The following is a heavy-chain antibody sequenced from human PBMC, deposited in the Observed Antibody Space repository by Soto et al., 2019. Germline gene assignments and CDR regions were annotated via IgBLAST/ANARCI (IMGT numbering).Heavy chain of an antibody. Sequence: GGSLRLSCAASGFTFSSYAMSWVRQAPGKGLEWVSAISGSGGTTYYADSVKGRFTFSRDNSKNTLYLQMNSLRAEDTAVYYCARERRTLYGMDVWGQGTTVTVSS. J-gene: IGHJ6*02. CDR1: GFTFSSYA. CDR2: ISGSGGTT. V-gene: IGHV3-23*01. CDR3: ARERRTLYGMDV.